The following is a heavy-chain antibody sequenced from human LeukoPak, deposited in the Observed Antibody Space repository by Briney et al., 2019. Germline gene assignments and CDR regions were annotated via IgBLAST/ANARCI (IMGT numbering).Heavy chain of an antibody. CDR3: ARDTGTAMVTFVY. V-gene: IGHV3-30*04. CDR1: GFTFSSYA. D-gene: IGHD5-18*01. CDR2: ISYDGSNK. Sequence: GGSLRLSCAASGFTFSSYAMNWVRQAPGKGLEWVAVISYDGSNKYYADSVKGRFTISRDNSKNTLYLQMNSLRAEDTALYYCARDTGTAMVTFVYWGQGTLVTVSS. J-gene: IGHJ4*02.